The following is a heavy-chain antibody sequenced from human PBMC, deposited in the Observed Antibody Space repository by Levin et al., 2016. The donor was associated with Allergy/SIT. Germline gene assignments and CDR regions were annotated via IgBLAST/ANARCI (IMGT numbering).Heavy chain of an antibody. Sequence: VRQMPGKGLEWMGRIDPSDSYTNYSPSFQGHVTISADKSISTAYLQWSSLKASDTAMYYCERHYCSGGSCYSGEDAFDIWGQGTMVTVSS. D-gene: IGHD2-15*01. J-gene: IGHJ3*02. CDR3: ERHYCSGGSCYSGEDAFDI. V-gene: IGHV5-10-1*01. CDR2: IDPSDSYT.